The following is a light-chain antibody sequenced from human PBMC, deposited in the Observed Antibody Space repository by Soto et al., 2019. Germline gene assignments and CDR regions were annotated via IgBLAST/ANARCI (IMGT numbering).Light chain of an antibody. CDR2: LAS. Sequence: DIQMTQSPSTLSASVGERVIITCRASQSVDNWLAWFQQKPGEAPRVLIYLASGLEPGVTSRFRGSRSGTEFTLTIDTLPPDDFATYYCQHYSGSSPWTFGQGTKVELK. CDR3: QHYSGSSPWT. CDR1: QSVDNW. V-gene: IGKV1-5*03. J-gene: IGKJ1*01.